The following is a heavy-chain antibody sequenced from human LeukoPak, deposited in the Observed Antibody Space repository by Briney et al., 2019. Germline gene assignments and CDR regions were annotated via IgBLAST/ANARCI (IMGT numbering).Heavy chain of an antibody. D-gene: IGHD2-21*02. V-gene: IGHV4-38-2*02. J-gene: IGHJ3*02. CDR3: AIWRGGDDCGAVCAFDI. Sequence: SETLSLTCTVSGYSISSGYYWGWIRQPPGKGLEWIGSIYHSGSTYYNPSLKSRVTISVDTSKNQFSLKLSSVTAADTAVYYCAIWRGGDDCGAVCAFDIWGQGTMVTVSS. CDR2: IYHSGST. CDR1: GYSISSGYY.